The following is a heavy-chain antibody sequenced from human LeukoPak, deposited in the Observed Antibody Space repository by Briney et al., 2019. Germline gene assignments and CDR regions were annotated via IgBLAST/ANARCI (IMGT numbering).Heavy chain of an antibody. D-gene: IGHD3-22*01. J-gene: IGHJ4*02. CDR1: GFTFSSYW. V-gene: IGHV3-7*01. CDR3: ARAVSYYDSSGLYYFDY. CDR2: IKQDGSEK. Sequence: PGGSLRLSXAASGFTFSSYWMSWVRQAPGKGLEWLANIKQDGSEKYYVDSVKGRFTISRDNAKNSLYLQMNSLRAEDTAVYYCARAVSYYDSSGLYYFDYWGQGTLVTVSS.